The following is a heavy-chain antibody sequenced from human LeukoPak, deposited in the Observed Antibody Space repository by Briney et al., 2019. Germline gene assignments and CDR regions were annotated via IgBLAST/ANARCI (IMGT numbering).Heavy chain of an antibody. CDR2: IYYTGGT. V-gene: IGHV4-59*08. D-gene: IGHD6-19*01. J-gene: IGHJ1*01. CDR1: GDSIGNYC. Sequence: PSETLSLTCVVSGDSIGNYCWSWIRQPPGKGLEWIGYIYYTGGTNYYPSLKSRVTMSVDTSRNQFSLKLNSVTAADTAVYYCARHEGRSGWNGWYDHWGQGILVTVSS. CDR3: ARHEGRSGWNGWYDH.